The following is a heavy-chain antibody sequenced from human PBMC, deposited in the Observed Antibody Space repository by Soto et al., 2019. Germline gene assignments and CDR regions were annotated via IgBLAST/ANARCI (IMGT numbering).Heavy chain of an antibody. CDR2: IYASGTT. V-gene: IGHV4-4*07. J-gene: IGHJ5*02. Sequence: PSETLSLTCIVSGGSVRGSHWSWIRQSAAKGLEWIGRIYASGTTNYNPSLKSRVTMSVDTSRNQFSLNLKSVTAADAALYYCVKNYRSDGPGWFDPWGQG. CDR3: VKNYRSDGPGWFDP. D-gene: IGHD3-16*02. CDR1: GGSVRGSH.